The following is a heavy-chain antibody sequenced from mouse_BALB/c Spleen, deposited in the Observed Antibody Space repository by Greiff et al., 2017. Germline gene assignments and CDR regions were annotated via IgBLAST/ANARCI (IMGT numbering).Heavy chain of an antibody. CDR3: ARAESLTGTMFAY. Sequence: VQRVESGPGLVAPSQSLSITCTVSGFSLTSYGVHWVRQPPGKGLEWLGVIWAGGSTNYNSALMSRLSISKDNSKSQVFLKMNSLQTDDTAMYYCARAESLTGTMFAYWGQGTLDTVSA. J-gene: IGHJ3*01. V-gene: IGHV2-9*02. CDR2: IWAGGST. D-gene: IGHD4-1*01. CDR1: GFSLTSYG.